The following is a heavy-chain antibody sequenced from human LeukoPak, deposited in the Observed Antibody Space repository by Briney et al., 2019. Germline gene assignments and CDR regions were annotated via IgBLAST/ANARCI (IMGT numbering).Heavy chain of an antibody. Sequence: TSVKVSCKASGGTFSSYAISWVRQAPGQGLEWMGRIIPILGIANYAQKFQGRVTITADKSTSTAYMELSSLRSEDTAVYYCAREVCSSTSCYLRWFDPWGQGTLVTVSS. J-gene: IGHJ5*02. CDR3: AREVCSSTSCYLRWFDP. CDR2: IIPILGIA. D-gene: IGHD2-2*01. V-gene: IGHV1-69*04. CDR1: GGTFSSYA.